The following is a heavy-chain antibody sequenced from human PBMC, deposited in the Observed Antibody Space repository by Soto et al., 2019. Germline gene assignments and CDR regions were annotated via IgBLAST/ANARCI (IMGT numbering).Heavy chain of an antibody. V-gene: IGHV3-7*01. CDR2: IKQDGSEK. J-gene: IGHJ4*02. Sequence: EVQLVESGGGLVQPGGSLRLSCAASGFTFSSYWMSWVRQAPGKGLEWVANIKQDGSEKYYVDSVKGRFTISRDNAKNSLYLQMNSLRAEDTAVYYCARELLPAYIVVVVAATTNYFDYWGQGTLVTVSS. CDR3: ARELLPAYIVVVVAATTNYFDY. CDR1: GFTFSSYW. D-gene: IGHD2-15*01.